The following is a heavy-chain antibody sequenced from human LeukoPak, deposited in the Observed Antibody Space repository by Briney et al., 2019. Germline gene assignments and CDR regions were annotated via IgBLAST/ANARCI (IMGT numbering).Heavy chain of an antibody. CDR1: GYSFTNYW. J-gene: IGHJ4*02. CDR3: ARRTPYSGSYFDY. V-gene: IGHV5-51*01. CDR2: IYPGDSDI. D-gene: IGHD1-26*01. Sequence: GESLKICCKGSGYSFTNYWIAWVRQMPGKGLEWMGSIYPGDSDIRYSPSFQGQVTFSADRSISTAYLQWTSLKASDTAMYYCARRTPYSGSYFDYWGQGTLVTVSS.